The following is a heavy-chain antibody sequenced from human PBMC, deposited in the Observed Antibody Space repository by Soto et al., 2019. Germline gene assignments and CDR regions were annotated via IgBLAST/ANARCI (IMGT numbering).Heavy chain of an antibody. CDR1: GFTFSSSA. V-gene: IGHV3-23*01. J-gene: IGHJ4*02. Sequence: GGALRLSCSASGFTFSSSAMAWVSQAPGEGLEWVSAIIDDGGRAYYANSVKGRFTISRDNSKNTLSLEMDSLRAEDTAVYYCAKDKMGQWLVGGYFHYWGQGTQVTVSS. D-gene: IGHD6-19*01. CDR2: IIDDGGRA. CDR3: AKDKMGQWLVGGYFHY.